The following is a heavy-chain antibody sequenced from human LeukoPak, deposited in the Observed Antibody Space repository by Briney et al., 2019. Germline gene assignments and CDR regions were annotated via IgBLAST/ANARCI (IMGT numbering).Heavy chain of an antibody. V-gene: IGHV4-39*07. CDR1: GGSINSSSYF. J-gene: IGHJ4*02. CDR2: IYYSGSP. D-gene: IGHD3-22*01. CDR3: ARVTDSSGYYSQIDY. Sequence: SETLSLTCAVSGGSINSSSYFWGWIRQPPGKGLEWIGTIYYSGSPYYNPSLKSRVTISVDTSKNQFSLKLSSVTAADTAVYYCARVTDSSGYYSQIDYWGQGTLVTVSS.